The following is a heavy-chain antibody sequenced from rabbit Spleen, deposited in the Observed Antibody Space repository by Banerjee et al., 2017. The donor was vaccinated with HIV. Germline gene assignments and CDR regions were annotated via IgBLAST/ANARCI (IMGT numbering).Heavy chain of an antibody. Sequence: QSLEESGGDLVKPGASLTLTCTASGFSFGSVSWIYWVRQAPGKGLEWIGYIDPVFGSTYYSTWVNGRFTISSHNAQNTLYLQLNSLTAADTATYFCVRGASSSGYYNLWGQGTLVTVS. D-gene: IGHD1-1*01. CDR2: IDPVFGST. CDR3: VRGASSSGYYNL. CDR1: GFSFGSVSW. J-gene: IGHJ4*01. V-gene: IGHV1S40*01.